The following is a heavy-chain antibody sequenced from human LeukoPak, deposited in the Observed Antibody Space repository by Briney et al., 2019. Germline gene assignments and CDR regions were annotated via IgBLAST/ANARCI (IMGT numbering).Heavy chain of an antibody. Sequence: PSETLSLTCTVSGGSISSYYWSWIRQPPGKGLEWIGYIYYSGSTNYNPSLKSRVTISVDTSKNQFSLKLSSVTAADTAAYYCARDHGYSYGYNWFDPWGQGTLVTVSS. J-gene: IGHJ5*02. D-gene: IGHD5-18*01. CDR2: IYYSGST. V-gene: IGHV4-59*01. CDR3: ARDHGYSYGYNWFDP. CDR1: GGSISSYY.